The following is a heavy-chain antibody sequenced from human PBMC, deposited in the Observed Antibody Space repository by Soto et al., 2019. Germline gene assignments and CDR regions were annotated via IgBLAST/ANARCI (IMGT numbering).Heavy chain of an antibody. J-gene: IGHJ6*04. CDR3: ARGEATIFGVVGLLSSSLV. CDR1: GFNFSSCG. Sequence: GRFLRLSCAACGFNFSSCGMHWVRQAPGKGLEWVAVIWYDGSNKYYADSVKGRFTISRDNSKNTLYLQMNSLRAEDTAVYYCARGEATIFGVVGLLSSSLVWGKGTTVTVSS. V-gene: IGHV3-33*01. CDR2: IWYDGSNK. D-gene: IGHD3-3*01.